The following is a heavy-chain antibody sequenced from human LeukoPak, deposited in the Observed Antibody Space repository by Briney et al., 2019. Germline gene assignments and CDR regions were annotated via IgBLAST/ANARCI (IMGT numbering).Heavy chain of an antibody. CDR1: GVSISSCNYN. J-gene: IGHJ3*02. Sequence: SETLSLTCTVSGVSISSCNYNWGWIRQPPGKGLEWVGNVYFNGNTYYNPSLKSRVAISVDTSKNQFSLNLRSVTAADTAVYYCERQGGGGRAFDIWGQGTMVTVSS. CDR2: VYFNGNT. D-gene: IGHD1-26*01. V-gene: IGHV4-39*01. CDR3: ERQGGGGRAFDI.